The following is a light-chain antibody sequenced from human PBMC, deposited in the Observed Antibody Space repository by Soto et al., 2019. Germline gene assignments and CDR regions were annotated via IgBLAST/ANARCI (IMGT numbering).Light chain of an antibody. V-gene: IGKV1-8*01. CDR3: QQYYSYPT. Sequence: AIRMTQSPSSLSASTGDRVTITCRASQGISSYLAWYQQKPGKAPKLLIYAASTLQSGVPSRFSGSGSGTDFTLTISCLQSEDFATYYCQQYYSYPTFGQGNKVDIK. J-gene: IGKJ1*01. CDR2: AAS. CDR1: QGISSY.